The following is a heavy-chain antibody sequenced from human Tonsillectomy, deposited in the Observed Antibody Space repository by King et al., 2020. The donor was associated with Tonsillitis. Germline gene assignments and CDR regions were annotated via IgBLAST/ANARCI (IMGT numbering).Heavy chain of an antibody. CDR2: INPDSGGA. CDR1: GYSFTDYS. D-gene: IGHD6-19*01. V-gene: IGHV1-2*06. J-gene: IGHJ4*02. CDR3: ARDTGGWRTFDY. Sequence: VQLVQSGAEVKKPGASVKVSCQASGYSFTDYSIHLVRQAPGQGLEWMGRINPDSGGADYALRFEGKVTMTRDTSIRSAYLELSSLRSDDTAVYFCARDTGGWRTFDYWGQGTLVTVSS.